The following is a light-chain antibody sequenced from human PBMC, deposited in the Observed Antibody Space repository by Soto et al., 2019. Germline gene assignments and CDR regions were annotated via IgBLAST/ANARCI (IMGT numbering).Light chain of an antibody. CDR2: AIS. J-gene: IGKJ1*01. V-gene: IGKV1-39*01. CDR3: QQSHSTPWT. Sequence: DIQLTQSPPSLSASEGDRIIITCRTSQTIIRSLNWYQQKPGRAPKLLIYAISNLHSGVPSRFSGSGSGTDFTLTIDSLQPEDFATYICQQSHSTPWTFGQGTEVAI. CDR1: QTIIRS.